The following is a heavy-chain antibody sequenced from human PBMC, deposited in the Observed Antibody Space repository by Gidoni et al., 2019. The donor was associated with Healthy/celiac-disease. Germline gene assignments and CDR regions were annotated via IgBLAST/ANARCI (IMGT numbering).Heavy chain of an antibody. Sequence: EVQLLESGGGLVQPGGSLSLSCAASGFTFSSNAMSWVRQAPGKGLEWVSAIRSSGGSTYYADSVKARFTISRDNSKNTLYLQMNSLRAEDTDVYYCAKGSTVTTFLRGDYWGQGTLVTVSS. CDR2: IRSSGGST. V-gene: IGHV3-23*01. CDR1: GFTFSSNA. CDR3: AKGSTVTTFLRGDY. J-gene: IGHJ4*02. D-gene: IGHD4-17*01.